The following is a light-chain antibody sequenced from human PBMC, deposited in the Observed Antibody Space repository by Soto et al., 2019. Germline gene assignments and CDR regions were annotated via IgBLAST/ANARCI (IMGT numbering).Light chain of an antibody. CDR2: GVN. CDR1: SSDVGRYNY. J-gene: IGLJ3*02. Sequence: QSVLAQPRSVSGSPGQSVTISCTGTSSDVGRYNYVSWYQHHPGKAPKLMIYGVNERPSGVPDRFSGSKSGNTASLTISGLQAEDEADYHCCSYAGSYILVFGGGTKVT. V-gene: IGLV2-11*01. CDR3: CSYAGSYILV.